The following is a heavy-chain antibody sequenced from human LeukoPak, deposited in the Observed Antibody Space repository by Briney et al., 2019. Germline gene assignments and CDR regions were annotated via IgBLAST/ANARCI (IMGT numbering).Heavy chain of an antibody. CDR2: IKDGGSEK. V-gene: IGHV3-7*01. D-gene: IGHD7-27*01. J-gene: IGHJ4*02. CDR1: GLNFRKSW. Sequence: GGSLRLSCAASGLNFRKSWMTWVRQAPGRGLEWVANIKDGGSEKYYVDSVKGRFTISRDNAKNSLYLQMNSLGAEDTAVYYCSNWGDTWGLDFWGQGILVSVSS. CDR3: SNWGDTWGLDF.